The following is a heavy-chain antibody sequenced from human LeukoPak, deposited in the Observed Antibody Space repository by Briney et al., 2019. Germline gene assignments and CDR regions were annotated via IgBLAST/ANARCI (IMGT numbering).Heavy chain of an antibody. J-gene: IGHJ4*02. Sequence: SETLSLTCAVYGGSFSGYYWSWIRQPPGKGLEWIGEINHSESTNYNPSLKSRVTISVDTSKNQFSLKLSSVTAADTAVYYCASRPRYCSSTSCYSTYWGQGTLVTVSS. CDR1: GGSFSGYY. CDR3: ASRPRYCSSTSCYSTY. V-gene: IGHV4-34*01. D-gene: IGHD2-2*01. CDR2: INHSEST.